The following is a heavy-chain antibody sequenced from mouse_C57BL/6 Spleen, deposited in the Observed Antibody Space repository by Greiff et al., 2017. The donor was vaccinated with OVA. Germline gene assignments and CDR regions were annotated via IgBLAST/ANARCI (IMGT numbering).Heavy chain of an antibody. J-gene: IGHJ3*01. V-gene: IGHV1-80*01. D-gene: IGHD2-5*01. CDR2: IYPGDGDT. Sequence: VMLVESGAELVKPGASVKISCKASGYAFSSYWMNWVKQRPGKGLEWIGQIYPGDGDTNYNGKFKGKATLTADKSSSTAYMQLSSLTSEDSAVYFCARDYSNYVAWFAYWGQGTLVTVSA. CDR1: GYAFSSYW. CDR3: ARDYSNYVAWFAY.